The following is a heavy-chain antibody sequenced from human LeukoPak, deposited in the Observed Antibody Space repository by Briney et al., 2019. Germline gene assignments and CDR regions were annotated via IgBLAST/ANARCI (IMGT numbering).Heavy chain of an antibody. CDR1: GFSFSSYG. CDR3: ARDSGHTGYDLYDY. J-gene: IGHJ4*02. D-gene: IGHD5-12*01. V-gene: IGHV3-7*01. CDR2: MKQDGSEM. Sequence: GGSLRLSCPTSGFSFSSYGMSWVGQAPGKGLEWVANMKQDGSEMYYVDSVKGRFTISRDNAKNTLYLQMNSLRVEDTALYYCARDSGHTGYDLYDYWGQGTLVTVSS.